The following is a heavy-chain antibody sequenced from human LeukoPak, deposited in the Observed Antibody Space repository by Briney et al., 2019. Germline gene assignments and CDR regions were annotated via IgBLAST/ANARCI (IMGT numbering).Heavy chain of an antibody. Sequence: SETLSLTCTVTAYSISSGYYWGWIRQPPGKGLECIGGVYHSGSTFYDPSLKRRVTISADTSKHQLSLTLISVTAADTALQYCARHWGNGHGTGAGPIDYGGQGPRVPVPS. CDR1: AYSISSGYY. J-gene: IGHJ4*02. CDR2: VYHSGST. D-gene: IGHD3/OR15-3a*01. V-gene: IGHV4-38-2*02. CDR3: ARHWGNGHGTGAGPIDY.